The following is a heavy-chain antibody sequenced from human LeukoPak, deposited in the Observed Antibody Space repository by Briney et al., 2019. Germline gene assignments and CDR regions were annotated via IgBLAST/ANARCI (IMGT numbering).Heavy chain of an antibody. CDR2: INPNSGGT. V-gene: IGHV1-2*02. J-gene: IGHJ4*02. CDR3: ARSLNGGDPTLAFHY. Sequence: ASVSPASKASGYTFTGYYAHWVRQAPGQGLEWMGWINPNSGGTNYAQKFQDSLTKTRDTSISTAYMELSRLRSDDTAVYYCARSLNGGDPTLAFHYWGQGPVLRVSS. CDR1: GYTFTGYY. D-gene: IGHD4-23*01.